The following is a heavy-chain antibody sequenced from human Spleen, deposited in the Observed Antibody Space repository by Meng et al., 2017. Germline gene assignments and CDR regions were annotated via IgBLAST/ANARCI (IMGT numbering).Heavy chain of an antibody. D-gene: IGHD3-10*01. CDR2: IYWDDDK. V-gene: IGHV2-5*02. J-gene: IGHJ4*02. CDR1: GFSLSTSGVG. Sequence: QFTLKESGPTLVKPTQTLTLTCTRSGFSLSTSGVGVGWIRQPPGKALEWLALIYWDDDKRYSPSLKNRLFITKDTSKNQVVLTVTNMDPVDTATYYCAHRGCYYDLSYYFDHWGQGILVTVSS. CDR3: AHRGCYYDLSYYFDH.